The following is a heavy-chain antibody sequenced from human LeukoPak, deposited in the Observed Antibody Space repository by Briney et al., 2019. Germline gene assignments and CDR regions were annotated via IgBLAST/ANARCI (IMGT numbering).Heavy chain of an antibody. D-gene: IGHD6-6*01. CDR3: ARDPRGSSSF. J-gene: IGHJ4*02. Sequence: PGGSLRLSCAASGFTFSTYSMNWVRQAPGKGLEWVSSISSSSDYIHYADSLKGRFTISRDNAKDSLYLQMNSLRAEDTAVYYCARDPRGSSSFWGQGTLVTVSS. CDR2: ISSSSDYI. V-gene: IGHV3-21*01. CDR1: GFTFSTYS.